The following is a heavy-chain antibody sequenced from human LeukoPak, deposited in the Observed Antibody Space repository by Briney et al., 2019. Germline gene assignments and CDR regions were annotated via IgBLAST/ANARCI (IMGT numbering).Heavy chain of an antibody. Sequence: PGGSLRLSCAASGFTFSSYAMRWVRQAPREGLEWVSANSGGGGSTDYADAVKGRFTTSRDNSKNTLYLQMNSRRAEDTAVYYCAKDPYSGSYYGRGYFDYWGQGTLVTVSP. CDR3: AKDPYSGSYYGRGYFDY. CDR1: GFTFSSYA. CDR2: NSGGGGST. J-gene: IGHJ4*02. V-gene: IGHV3-23*01. D-gene: IGHD1-26*01.